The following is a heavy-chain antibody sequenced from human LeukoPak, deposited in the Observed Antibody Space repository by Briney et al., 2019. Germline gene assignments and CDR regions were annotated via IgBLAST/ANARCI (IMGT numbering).Heavy chain of an antibody. CDR1: GDTFSSYA. CDR3: ASRRYSYGFDY. CDR2: IIPIFGTA. Sequence: AASVKVSCKASGDTFSSYAISWVRQAPGQGLEWMGGIIPIFGTANYAQKFQGRVTITTDESTSTAYMELSSLRSEDSAVYYCASRRYSYGFDYWGQGTLVTVSS. J-gene: IGHJ4*02. D-gene: IGHD5-18*01. V-gene: IGHV1-69*05.